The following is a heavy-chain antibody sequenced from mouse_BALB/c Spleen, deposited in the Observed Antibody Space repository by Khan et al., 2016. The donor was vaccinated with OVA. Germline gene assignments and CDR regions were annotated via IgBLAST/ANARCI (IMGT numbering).Heavy chain of an antibody. CDR3: ARSPYGKYAMGY. CDR2: INPSTGYT. J-gene: IGHJ4*01. V-gene: IGHV1-7*01. Sequence: VQLKQSGAELAKPGASVKMSCKASGYTFTSYWMHWVKQRPGQGLEWIGYINPSTGYTEYNQKFKDKATLTADKSSSTAYMQLSSLTSEDSAVYYCARSPYGKYAMGYWGQGTSVTVSS. D-gene: IGHD2-1*01. CDR1: GYTFTSYW.